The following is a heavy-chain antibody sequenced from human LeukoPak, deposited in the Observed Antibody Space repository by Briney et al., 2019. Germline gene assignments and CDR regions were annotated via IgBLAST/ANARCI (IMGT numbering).Heavy chain of an antibody. CDR3: ATRSSWTDY. CDR1: GGSISSSSYY. J-gene: IGHJ4*02. D-gene: IGHD6-13*01. Sequence: SETLSLTCTVSGGSISSSSYYWGWIRPPPGKGLEWIGSIYYSGSTYYNPSLKSRVTISVDTSKNQFSLKLSSVTAADTAVYYCATRSSWTDYWGQGTLVTVSS. CDR2: IYYSGST. V-gene: IGHV4-39*01.